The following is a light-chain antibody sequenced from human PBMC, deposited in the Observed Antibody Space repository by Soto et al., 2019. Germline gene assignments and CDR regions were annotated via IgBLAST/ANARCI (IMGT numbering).Light chain of an antibody. CDR3: QQANSFPYT. CDR2: AAS. CDR1: QGISNS. V-gene: IGKV1-12*01. J-gene: IGKJ2*01. Sequence: DIQMTQSPSSLSASVGDRVTITCRASQGISNSLAWYQQKPGKAPKLLIYAASTLRSGVPSRFRGSGSGTDFTFTISSLQPEDFATYYCQQANSFPYTFGQGTKVDIK.